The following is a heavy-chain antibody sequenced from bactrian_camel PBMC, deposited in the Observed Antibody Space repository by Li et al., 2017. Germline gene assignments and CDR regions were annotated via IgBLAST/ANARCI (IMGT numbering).Heavy chain of an antibody. CDR1: GYTESSYC. D-gene: IGHD2*01. V-gene: IGHV3S9*01. J-gene: IGHJ4*01. CDR2: SDSDGTT. CDR3: AAGWDCYVNARDYKF. Sequence: QLVESGGGSVQAGGSLRLSCAASGYTESSYCMAWFRQVPGKERERVASSDSDGTTTVARSVEGRFTLSRDNAKNTLYLQMNSLKPEDTATYYCAAGWDCYVNARDYKFWGQGTQVTVS.